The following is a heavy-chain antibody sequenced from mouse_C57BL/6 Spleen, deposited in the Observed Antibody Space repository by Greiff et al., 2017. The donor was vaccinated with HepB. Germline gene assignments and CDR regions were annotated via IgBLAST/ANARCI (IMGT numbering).Heavy chain of an antibody. Sequence: QVQLQQSGAELARPGASVKMSCKASGYTFTSYTMHWVKQRPGQGLEWIGYINPSSGYTKYNQKFKDKATLTADKSSSTAYMQLSSLTSEDSAVYYCARWITTVVAAQLRLNYFDYWGQGTTLTVSS. CDR3: ARWITTVVAAQLRLNYFDY. CDR1: GYTFTSYT. D-gene: IGHD1-1*01. J-gene: IGHJ2*01. CDR2: INPSSGYT. V-gene: IGHV1-4*01.